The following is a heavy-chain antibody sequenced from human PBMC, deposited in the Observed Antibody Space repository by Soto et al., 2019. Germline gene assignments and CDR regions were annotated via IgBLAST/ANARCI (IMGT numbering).Heavy chain of an antibody. V-gene: IGHV3-53*01. Sequence: EVQLMESGGGLIQPGGSLRLSCAVSGFTVTGNYVTWVRQAPGKGLEWVSVIYSGGTTFYSDSVKGRFTISRDDSKNILYLQMNSLSAEDMAVYYCARDSRGLGSCSGGSCPYAFDIWGQGTMVTVSS. D-gene: IGHD2-15*01. J-gene: IGHJ3*02. CDR1: GFTVTGNY. CDR3: ARDSRGLGSCSGGSCPYAFDI. CDR2: IYSGGTT.